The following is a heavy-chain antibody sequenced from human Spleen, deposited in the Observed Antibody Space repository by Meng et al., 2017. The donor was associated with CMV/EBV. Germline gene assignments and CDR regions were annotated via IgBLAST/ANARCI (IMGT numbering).Heavy chain of an antibody. V-gene: IGHV3-30*02. CDR1: GFIFSSYA. D-gene: IGHD6-6*01. CDR3: ATSRIPARVGAFDI. CDR2: IWYDGSNK. J-gene: IGHJ3*02. Sequence: GESLKISCAASGFIFSSYAMHWVRQAPGKGLEWVAFIWYDGSNKYYADSVKGRFTISRDNSKNTVYLQMNSLRVEDSAVYFCATSRIPARVGAFDIWGQGTMVTVSS.